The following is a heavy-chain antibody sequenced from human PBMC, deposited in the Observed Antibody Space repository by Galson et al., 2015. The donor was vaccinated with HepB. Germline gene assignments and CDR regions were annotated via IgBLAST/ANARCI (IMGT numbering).Heavy chain of an antibody. Sequence: SLRLSCAASEFIFSDYGMHWVRQAPGKGLEWVALIWKEGSNKYYSDSVKGRFTISRDNSQKTLYLQMNSLRAEDTAIYYCAREDKNVAVAALDSWGQGTMAIVSS. CDR3: AREDKNVAVAALDS. V-gene: IGHV3-33*08. J-gene: IGHJ4*02. D-gene: IGHD6-19*01. CDR1: EFIFSDYG. CDR2: IWKEGSNK.